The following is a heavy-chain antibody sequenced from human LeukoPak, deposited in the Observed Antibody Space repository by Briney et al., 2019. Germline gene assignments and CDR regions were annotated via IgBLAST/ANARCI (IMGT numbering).Heavy chain of an antibody. CDR3: ARDQGFTYGSAYHFDY. J-gene: IGHJ4*02. CDR2: INSNTGGT. V-gene: IGHV1-2*02. D-gene: IGHD3-10*01. Sequence: ASVKVSCKASGYTFTSYYMHWVRQAPGQGLEWMGWINSNTGGTGYAQKFQGRVTLTRDTSITTAYMELSSLTFDDMAIYYCARDQGFTYGSAYHFDYWGQGTLLTVSS. CDR1: GYTFTSYY.